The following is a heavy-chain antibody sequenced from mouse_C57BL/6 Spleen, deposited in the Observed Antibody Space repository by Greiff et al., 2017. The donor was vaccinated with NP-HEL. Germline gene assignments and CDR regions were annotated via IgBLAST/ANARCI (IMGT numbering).Heavy chain of an antibody. Sequence: QVQLQQSGAELVKPGASVKLSCKASGYTFTSYWMQWVKQRPGQGLEWIGEIDPSDSYTNYNQKFKGKATLTVDTSSSTAYMQLSSLTSEDSAVYYCARGYYGSSSHAMDYWGQGTSVTVAS. D-gene: IGHD1-1*01. J-gene: IGHJ4*01. CDR2: IDPSDSYT. V-gene: IGHV1-50*01. CDR3: ARGYYGSSSHAMDY. CDR1: GYTFTSYW.